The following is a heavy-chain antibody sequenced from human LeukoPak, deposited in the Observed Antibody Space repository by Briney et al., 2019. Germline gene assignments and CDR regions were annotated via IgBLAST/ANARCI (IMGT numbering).Heavy chain of an antibody. CDR2: ISSSSSYI. Sequence: PGGSLRLSCAASGFTSSSYSMNWVRQAPGKGLEWVSSISSSSSYIYYADSVKGRFTISRDNAKNSLYLQMNSLRAEDTAVYYCARVNIVGATRPFDYWGQGTLVTVSS. D-gene: IGHD1-26*01. V-gene: IGHV3-21*01. J-gene: IGHJ4*02. CDR3: ARVNIVGATRPFDY. CDR1: GFTSSSYS.